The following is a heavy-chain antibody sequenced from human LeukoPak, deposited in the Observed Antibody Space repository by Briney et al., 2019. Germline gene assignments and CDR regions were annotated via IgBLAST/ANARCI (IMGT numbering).Heavy chain of an antibody. Sequence: SGTLSLTCAVYGGSFSGYYWSWIRQPPGKGLEWIGEINHSGSTNYNPSLKSRVTISVDTSKIQFSLKLSSVAATDTAVYFCARLRFDFWSGYTHPYFDYWGQGTLVTVSS. J-gene: IGHJ4*02. CDR2: INHSGST. D-gene: IGHD3-3*01. V-gene: IGHV4-34*01. CDR1: GGSFSGYY. CDR3: ARLRFDFWSGYTHPYFDY.